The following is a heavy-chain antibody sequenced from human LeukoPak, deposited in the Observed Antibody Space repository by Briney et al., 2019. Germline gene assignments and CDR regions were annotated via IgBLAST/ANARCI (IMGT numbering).Heavy chain of an antibody. CDR1: GGSISSYY. Sequence: PSETLSLTCTVSGGSISSYYWSWIRQPAGKGLEWIGRIYTSGSTNYNPSLKSRVTMSVDTSKNQFSLKLSSVTAADTAVYYCAKDRYQLPYGWFDPWGQGTLVTVSS. J-gene: IGHJ5*02. CDR2: IYTSGST. CDR3: AKDRYQLPYGWFDP. V-gene: IGHV4-4*07. D-gene: IGHD2-2*02.